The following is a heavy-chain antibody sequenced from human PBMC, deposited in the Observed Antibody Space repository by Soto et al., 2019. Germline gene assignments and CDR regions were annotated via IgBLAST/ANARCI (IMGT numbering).Heavy chain of an antibody. CDR3: ASDGRYSYGAYFDY. J-gene: IGHJ4*02. D-gene: IGHD5-18*01. V-gene: IGHV3-33*01. Sequence: QVQLVESGGGVVQPGRSLRLSCAASGFTFRSYGMHWVRQAPGKGLEWVAVIWYDGSNKYYADSVKGRFTISRDNSKNTLYLQMNSLRAEDTAVYYCASDGRYSYGAYFDYWGQGTLVTVSS. CDR2: IWYDGSNK. CDR1: GFTFRSYG.